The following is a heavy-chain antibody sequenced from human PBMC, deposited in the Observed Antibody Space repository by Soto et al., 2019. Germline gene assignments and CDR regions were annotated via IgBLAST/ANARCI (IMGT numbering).Heavy chain of an antibody. Sequence: SETLSLTCTVSGGSISSSSYYWGWIRQPPGKGLEWIGSIYYSGSTYYNPSLKSRVTISVDTSKNQFSLKLSSVTAADTAVYYCARDRLRSSSWSLDVWGKGTTVTVSS. D-gene: IGHD6-13*01. CDR2: IYYSGST. CDR1: GGSISSSSYY. V-gene: IGHV4-39*07. CDR3: ARDRLRSSSWSLDV. J-gene: IGHJ6*04.